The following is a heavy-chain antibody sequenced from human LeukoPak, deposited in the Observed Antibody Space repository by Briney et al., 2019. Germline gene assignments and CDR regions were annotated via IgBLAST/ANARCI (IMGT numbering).Heavy chain of an antibody. CDR2: IYYSGST. D-gene: IGHD3-3*01. CDR1: GGSISSYY. V-gene: IGHV4-59*01. CDR3: ARVWHYDFWSGYYFDY. Sequence: SETLSLACTVSGGSISSYYWSWIRQPPGKGLEWIGYIYYSGSTNYNPSLKSRVTISVDTSKNQFSLKLSSVTAADAAVYYCARVWHYDFWSGYYFDYWGQGTLVTVSS. J-gene: IGHJ4*02.